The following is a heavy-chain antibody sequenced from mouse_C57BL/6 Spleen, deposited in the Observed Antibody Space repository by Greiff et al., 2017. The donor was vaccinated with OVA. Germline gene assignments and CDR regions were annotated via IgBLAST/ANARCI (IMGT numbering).Heavy chain of an antibody. V-gene: IGHV8-8*01. Sequence: QVTLKESGPGILQPSQTLSLTCSFSGFSLSTFGMGVGWIRQPSGKGLEWLAHIWWDDDKYYNPALKSRLTIAKDTSKNQVFLKIANVDTADTATYYCARIYCGSSHYAMDYWGQGTSVTVSS. D-gene: IGHD1-1*01. CDR3: ARIYCGSSHYAMDY. CDR2: IWWDDDK. CDR1: GFSLSTFGMG. J-gene: IGHJ4*01.